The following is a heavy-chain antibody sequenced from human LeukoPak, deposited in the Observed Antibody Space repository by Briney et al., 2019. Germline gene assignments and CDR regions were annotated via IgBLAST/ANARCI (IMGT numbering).Heavy chain of an antibody. CDR1: GYTFTSYY. CDR2: INPNRGST. Sequence: ASVKVSCKASGYTFTSYYMYWVRQAPGQGLEWMGIINPNRGSTSYAQKFQGRVTMTRDMSTSTFYMELSGLISEDTAVYYCAREQARGGTYSLGVNWFDPWGQGTLVTVSS. J-gene: IGHJ5*02. D-gene: IGHD1-26*01. V-gene: IGHV1-46*01. CDR3: AREQARGGTYSLGVNWFDP.